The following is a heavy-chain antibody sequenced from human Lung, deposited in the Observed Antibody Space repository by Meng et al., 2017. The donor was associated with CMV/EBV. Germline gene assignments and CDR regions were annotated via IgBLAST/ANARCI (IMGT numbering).Heavy chain of an antibody. Sequence: GESLKISCAASGFTFSGYWMHWVRQAPGKGLVWVARINTEGSRTNYAESVKGRFTISRDNAKNTLYLQMNSLRAEDTAVYYCVRGDTAKFVNYYYYGMDVWGQGTTVTVSS. CDR2: INTEGSRT. CDR1: GFTFSGYW. J-gene: IGHJ6*02. CDR3: VRGDTAKFVNYYYYGMDV. V-gene: IGHV3-74*01. D-gene: IGHD5-18*01.